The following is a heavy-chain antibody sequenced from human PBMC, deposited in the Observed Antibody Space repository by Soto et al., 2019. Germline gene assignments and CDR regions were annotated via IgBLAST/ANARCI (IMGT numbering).Heavy chain of an antibody. J-gene: IGHJ4*03. CDR3: AKDIFYDSSGYCDY. D-gene: IGHD3-22*01. V-gene: IGHV3-9*01. Sequence: GGSLRLSCAASGFTFDDYAMHWVRQAPGKGLEWVSGISWNSGSIGYADSVKGRFTISRDNAKNSLYLQMNSLRAEDTALYYCAKDIFYDSSGYCDYWGQGTTVTVSS. CDR2: ISWNSGSI. CDR1: GFTFDDYA.